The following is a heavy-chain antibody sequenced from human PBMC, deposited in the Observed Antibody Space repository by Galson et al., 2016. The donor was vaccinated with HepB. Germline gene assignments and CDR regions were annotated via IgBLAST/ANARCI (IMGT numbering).Heavy chain of an antibody. V-gene: IGHV3-53*01. D-gene: IGHD6-19*01. CDR2: IFRGGAT. CDR3: ARDGGSIAVGAFDI. Sequence: SLRLSCAASAFMVTTNYMTWVRQAPGKGLESVSAIFRGGATYYIDSVKGRFTISRDNSQNTLYLEMNSLRAEDSAVYYRARDGGSIAVGAFDIWGQGIMVTVSS. CDR1: AFMVTTNY. J-gene: IGHJ3*02.